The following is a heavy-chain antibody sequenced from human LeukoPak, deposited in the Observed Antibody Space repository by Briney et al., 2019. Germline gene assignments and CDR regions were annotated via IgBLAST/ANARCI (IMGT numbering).Heavy chain of an antibody. CDR1: GGSISSYY. J-gene: IGHJ4*02. Sequence: SETLSLTCTVSGGSISSYYWSWIRQPPGKGLEWIGYIYYSGSANYNPSLKSRVTISVDTSKNQFSLKLSSVTAADTAVYYCARTPIYYFDNSGYYNWGQGTLVTVSS. CDR3: ARTPIYYFDNSGYYN. CDR2: IYYSGSA. V-gene: IGHV4-59*01. D-gene: IGHD3-22*01.